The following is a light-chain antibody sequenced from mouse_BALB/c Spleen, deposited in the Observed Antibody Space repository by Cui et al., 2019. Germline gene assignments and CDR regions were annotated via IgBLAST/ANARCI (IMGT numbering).Light chain of an antibody. CDR1: SRVSY. J-gene: IGKJ5*01. Sequence: QIVLTHSPALMSASPGEKVTMTCSASSRVSYMYWYQQKPRSSPKPWIYLTSNLASGVPARFSGSGSGTSYSLTISSMEAEDAATYYCQQWSSNPLTFGAGTKLELK. V-gene: IGKV4-68*01. CDR2: LTS. CDR3: QQWSSNPLT.